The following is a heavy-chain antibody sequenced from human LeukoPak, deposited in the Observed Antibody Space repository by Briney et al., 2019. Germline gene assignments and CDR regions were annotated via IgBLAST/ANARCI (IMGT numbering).Heavy chain of an antibody. CDR3: AKGARMTADNYYDSSGYYYYYYGMDV. J-gene: IGHJ6*02. D-gene: IGHD3-22*01. V-gene: IGHV3-9*01. CDR1: GFTFDDYA. Sequence: GRSLRLSCAASGFTFDDYAMHWVRQAPGKGLEWVSGISWNSGSIGYADSVKGRFTISRDNAKNSLYLQMNSLRAEDTALYYCAKGARMTADNYYDSSGYYYYYYGMDVWGQGTTVTVSS. CDR2: ISWNSGSI.